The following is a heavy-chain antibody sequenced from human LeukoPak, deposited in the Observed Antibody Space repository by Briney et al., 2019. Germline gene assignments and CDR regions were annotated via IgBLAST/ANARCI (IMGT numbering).Heavy chain of an antibody. CDR2: FDPEDGET. V-gene: IGHV1-24*01. CDR1: GYTLTELS. Sequence: ASVKVSCKVSGYTLTELSMHWVRQAPGKGLEWMGGFDPEDGETIYAQKFQGRVTMTEDTPTDTAYMELSSLRSEDTAVYYCATDREITMGLYYFDYWGQGTLVTVSS. J-gene: IGHJ4*02. D-gene: IGHD3-10*01. CDR3: ATDREITMGLYYFDY.